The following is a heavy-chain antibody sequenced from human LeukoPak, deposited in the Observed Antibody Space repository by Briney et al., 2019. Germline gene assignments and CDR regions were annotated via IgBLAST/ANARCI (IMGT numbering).Heavy chain of an antibody. J-gene: IGHJ4*02. CDR2: IRQDGREK. Sequence: GGSLRLSCATSGFTFNKYWMSWVRQAPGKGLEWVANIRQDGREKYYLDSVRGRFTISRDNARTSVYLQMNSLRAQDTAVYFCAGTPSGCDSPGNVDWGQGTLVTVSS. CDR1: GFTFNKYW. V-gene: IGHV3-7*03. CDR3: AGTPSGCDSPGNVD. D-gene: IGHD4-23*01.